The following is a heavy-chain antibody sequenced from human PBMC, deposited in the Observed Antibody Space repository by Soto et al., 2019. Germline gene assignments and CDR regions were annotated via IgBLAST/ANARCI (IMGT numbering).Heavy chain of an antibody. Sequence: LRLSCASSGFTFSTYTMNWVRQAPGKGLEWVSSINGRGNYIYYAESVKGRFTISRDNAKNSLYLQMDRLRAEDTALYYCVREDGKVGTNSAFDYWGLGALVTVFS. CDR2: INGRGNYI. CDR3: VREDGKVGTNSAFDY. CDR1: GFTFSTYT. J-gene: IGHJ4*02. D-gene: IGHD1-26*01. V-gene: IGHV3-21*01.